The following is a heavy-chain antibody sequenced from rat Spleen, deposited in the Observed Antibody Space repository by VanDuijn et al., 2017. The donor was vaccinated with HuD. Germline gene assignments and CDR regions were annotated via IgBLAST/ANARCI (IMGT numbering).Heavy chain of an antibody. CDR1: GITFTDYN. CDR3: ATDQGYGGYSAYWYFDF. Sequence: VQLVESGGGLVQPARSLKLSCAASGITFTDYNNAWVRPALKKGVEWVETIRYDGSSTYYHDSVKGRFTISRDNANIHLYLQMDSLRSEDTATYYCATDQGYGGYSAYWYFDFWGPGTMVTVSS. V-gene: IGHV5S10*01. D-gene: IGHD1-11*01. J-gene: IGHJ1*01. CDR2: IRYDGSST.